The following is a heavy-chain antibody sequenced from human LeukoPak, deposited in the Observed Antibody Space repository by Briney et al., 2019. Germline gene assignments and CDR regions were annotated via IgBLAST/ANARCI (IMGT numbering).Heavy chain of an antibody. CDR3: ATPRGYSSGWSGIYDY. Sequence: PSETLSLTCTVSGGSVSSGDYYWSWIRQPPGKGLEWIGYIYYSGNTNYNPSLKSRVTISVDTSKNQFSLKLSSVTAADTAVYYCATPRGYSSGWSGIYDYWGQGTLVTVSS. CDR2: IYYSGNT. CDR1: GGSVSSGDYY. J-gene: IGHJ4*02. V-gene: IGHV4-61*08. D-gene: IGHD6-19*01.